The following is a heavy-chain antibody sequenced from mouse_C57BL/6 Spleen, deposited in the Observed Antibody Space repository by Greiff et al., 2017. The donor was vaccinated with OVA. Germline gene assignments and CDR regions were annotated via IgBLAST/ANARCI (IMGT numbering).Heavy chain of an antibody. CDR3: TALARYGSDAELGY. CDR2: ICPEDGDT. V-gene: IGHV14-4*01. Sequence: VQLQQSGAELVRPGASVKLSCTASGFNIKDDYMHWVQQRPEQGLEWIGWICPEDGDTEYASKFQGQATITADTSSNTAYLQLSSLTSEETAFYYGTALARYGSDAELGYWGQGTLVTVSA. J-gene: IGHJ3*02. CDR1: GFNIKDDY. D-gene: IGHD2-2*01.